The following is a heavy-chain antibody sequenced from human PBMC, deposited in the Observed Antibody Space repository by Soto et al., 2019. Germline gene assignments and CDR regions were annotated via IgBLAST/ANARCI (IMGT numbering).Heavy chain of an antibody. V-gene: IGHV4-38-2*01. CDR1: GYSISSGYY. CDR3: VRSGDDYGSYIDY. D-gene: IGHD4-17*01. J-gene: IGHJ4*02. Sequence: SETLSLTCDVSGYSISSGYYWAWVRQPPGKGMEWIGSINHRGNSFYNPSLKSRVTISVDTSKNQGSLKVSSVTAADTAVYYCVRSGDDYGSYIDYWGQGTLVTVS. CDR2: INHRGNS.